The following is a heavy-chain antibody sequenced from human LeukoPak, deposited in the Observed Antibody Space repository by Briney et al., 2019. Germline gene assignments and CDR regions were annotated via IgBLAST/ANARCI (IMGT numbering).Heavy chain of an antibody. D-gene: IGHD5-12*01. Sequence: ASVKVSCKASGYTFTGYYMHWVRQAPGQGLEWMGWINPNSGGSTSYAQKFQGRVTMTRDMSTSTVYMELSSLRSEDTAVYYCAKDSKGQNVDHMDVWGKGTTVTVSS. V-gene: IGHV1-46*01. CDR2: INPNSGGST. J-gene: IGHJ6*04. CDR3: AKDSKGQNVDHMDV. CDR1: GYTFTGYY.